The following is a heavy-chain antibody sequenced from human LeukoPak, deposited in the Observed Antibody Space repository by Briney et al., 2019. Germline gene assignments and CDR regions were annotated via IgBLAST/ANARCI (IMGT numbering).Heavy chain of an antibody. CDR2: INAGTGNT. J-gene: IGHJ4*02. CDR1: GYSFTTSLYT. CDR3: TRDSDTTGWSWVH. Sequence: ASVKVSCKTSGYSFTTSLYTIHWMRQVPGHRPEWMGYINAGTGNTKYSQKFQGRVTITADTSATTVYMELSSLTSEDTAVYYCTRDSDTTGWSWVHWGQGIQVTVSS. D-gene: IGHD6-19*01. V-gene: IGHV1-3*01.